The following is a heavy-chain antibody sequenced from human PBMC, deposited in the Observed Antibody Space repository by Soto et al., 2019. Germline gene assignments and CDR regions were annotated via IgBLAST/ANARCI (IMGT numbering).Heavy chain of an antibody. V-gene: IGHV5-51*01. J-gene: IGHJ4*02. Sequence: LGESLKISCQGSGYDFTTVWIGWVRQMPGKGLECLGIVYPGDSDTRYNPSFQGQVTISADKSINTAYLHFSSLKASDTAICYCARTTVAGIRGSFDFWGQGTLVTVSS. CDR1: GYDFTTVW. CDR2: VYPGDSDT. D-gene: IGHD6-19*01. CDR3: ARTTVAGIRGSFDF.